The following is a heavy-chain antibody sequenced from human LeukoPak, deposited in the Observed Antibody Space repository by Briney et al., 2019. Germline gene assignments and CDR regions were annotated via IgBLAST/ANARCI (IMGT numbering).Heavy chain of an antibody. CDR2: INPSGGST. V-gene: IGHV1-46*01. CDR3: ARDMVVTTAFDY. Sequence: GASVKVSCKASGYTFTSYYMHWVRQAPGQGLEWMGIINPSGGSTNYAQKFQGRVTMTRDTSTSTVYMELSSLRSEDTAVYYCARDMVVTTAFDYWGQGTLVTVSS. D-gene: IGHD2-21*02. CDR1: GYTFTSYY. J-gene: IGHJ4*02.